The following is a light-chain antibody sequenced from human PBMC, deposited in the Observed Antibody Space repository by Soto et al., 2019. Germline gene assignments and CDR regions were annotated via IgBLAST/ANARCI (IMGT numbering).Light chain of an antibody. CDR3: LLDFGYFWA. J-gene: IGKJ1*01. CDR2: AAS. CDR1: QAIRSA. V-gene: IGKV1-6*01. Sequence: IQMTQSPSSLSASVGDRVTITCRASQAIRSALGWYQQKPGKVPKLLIYAASTLQSGVPSRFSGSGFGTDFTLTISRLQPEDFATYYCLLDFGYFWAFGQGTKVDI.